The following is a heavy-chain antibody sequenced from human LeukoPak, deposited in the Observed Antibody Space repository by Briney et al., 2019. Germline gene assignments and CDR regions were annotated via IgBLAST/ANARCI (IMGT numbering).Heavy chain of an antibody. V-gene: IGHV4-39*01. CDR1: GGSISSSSYY. CDR3: ARASRSLYYYGSGSYFDY. D-gene: IGHD3-10*01. CDR2: IYYSGST. Sequence: SETLSLTCTVSGGSISSSSYYWGWIRQPPGKGLEWIGSIYYSGSTYYNPSLKSRVTISVDTSKNQFSLILSSVTAADTAVYYCARASRSLYYYGSGSYFDYWGQGTLVTVSS. J-gene: IGHJ4*02.